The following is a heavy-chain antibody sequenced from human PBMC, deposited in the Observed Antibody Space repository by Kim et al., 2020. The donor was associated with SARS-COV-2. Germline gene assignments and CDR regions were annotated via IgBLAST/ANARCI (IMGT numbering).Heavy chain of an antibody. CDR1: GFTFSSYS. D-gene: IGHD3-10*01. V-gene: IGHV3-21*01. CDR3: AREYPTYGSGSAYYYYGMDV. Sequence: GGSLRLSCAASGFTFSSYSMNWVRQAPGKGLEWVSSISSSSSYIYYADSVKGRFTISRDNAKNSLYLQMNSLRAEDTAVYYCAREYPTYGSGSAYYYYGMDVWGQGTTVTVSS. J-gene: IGHJ6*02. CDR2: ISSSSSYI.